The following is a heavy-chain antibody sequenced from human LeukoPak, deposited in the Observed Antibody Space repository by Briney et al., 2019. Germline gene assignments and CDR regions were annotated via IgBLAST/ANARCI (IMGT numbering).Heavy chain of an antibody. CDR3: ARRAVVTAKYLDAFDI. D-gene: IGHD2-21*02. V-gene: IGHV4-31*03. Sequence: SQTLSLTCTVSGGSISSGGYYWSWIRQPPGKGLEWIGYIYYSGSTYYNPSLKSRVTISVDTSKNQFSLKLGSVTAADTAVYYCARRAVVTAKYLDAFDIWGQGTKVTVSS. CDR2: IYYSGST. CDR1: GGSISSGGYY. J-gene: IGHJ3*02.